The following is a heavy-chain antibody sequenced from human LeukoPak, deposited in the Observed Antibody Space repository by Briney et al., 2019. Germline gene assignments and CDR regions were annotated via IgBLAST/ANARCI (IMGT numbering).Heavy chain of an antibody. V-gene: IGHV1-46*01. J-gene: IGHJ4*02. CDR2: INPSGTGT. CDR3: AREIGPRQLHLWGSAFEY. D-gene: IGHD5-18*01. CDR1: GYTITNNW. Sequence: ASVKVSCKASGYTITNNWMHWVRQAPGQGLEWMGVINPSGTGTSYAQKFQDRITMSRDTSTSTVYMELSSLRSEDTAVYYCAREIGPRQLHLWGSAFEYWGQGTLVTVSS.